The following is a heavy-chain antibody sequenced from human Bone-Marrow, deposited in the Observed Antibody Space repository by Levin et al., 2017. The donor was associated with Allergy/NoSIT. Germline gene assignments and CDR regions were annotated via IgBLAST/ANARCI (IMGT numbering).Heavy chain of an antibody. CDR3: ARESVYYGSGSWIDC. Sequence: SETLSLTCTVSGESVSSSGFYWTWIRQYPGKGLEWIGHIYYPGNTSYNPSLKIRVSISEDRSKNQFSLKLDSVTAADTAVYYCARESVYYGSGSWIDCWGQGTLVTVSS. D-gene: IGHD3-10*01. V-gene: IGHV4-31*02. J-gene: IGHJ4*02. CDR1: GESVSSSGFY. CDR2: IYYPGNT.